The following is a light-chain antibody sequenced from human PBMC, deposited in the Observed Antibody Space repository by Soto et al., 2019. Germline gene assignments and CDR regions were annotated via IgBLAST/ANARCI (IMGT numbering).Light chain of an antibody. J-gene: IGLJ3*02. CDR1: SSNIGTNY. CDR2: RNN. CDR3: AVWDDSRSGHWV. V-gene: IGLV1-47*01. Sequence: QPVLTQAPSASGTPGQRVTISCSGSSSNIGTNYVYWYQQLPRTAPKLLIYRNNQRPSAVAVRVSGSKSVTSTSLSISGLRSDDEDDYYCAVWDDSRSGHWVFGGGTKLTVL.